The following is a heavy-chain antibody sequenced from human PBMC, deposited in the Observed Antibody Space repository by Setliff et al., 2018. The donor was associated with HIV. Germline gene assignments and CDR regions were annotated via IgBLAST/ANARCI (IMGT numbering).Heavy chain of an antibody. CDR3: ARGRRSTSSYYYYMDV. V-gene: IGHV4-59*01. CDR2: IYYSGST. Sequence: KTSETLSLTCTVSGGSISSYYWSWIRQPPGKGLEWIGYIYYSGSTNYNPSLKSRVTISVDTSKNQFSLKLSSVTAADTAVYYCARGRRSTSSYYYYMDVWGKGTTVTVSS. J-gene: IGHJ6*03. CDR1: GGSISSYY. D-gene: IGHD2-2*01.